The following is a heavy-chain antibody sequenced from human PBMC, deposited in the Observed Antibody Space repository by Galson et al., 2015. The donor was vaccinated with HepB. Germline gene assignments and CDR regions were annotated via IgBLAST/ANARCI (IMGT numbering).Heavy chain of an antibody. Sequence: SLRLSCAASGFTFSSYGMHWVRQAPGKGLEWVAVISYDGSNKYYADSVKGRFTISRDNSKNTLDLQTNSLRAEDTAVYYCARALGTYSSGWYSDYWGQGTLVTVSP. CDR2: ISYDGSNK. D-gene: IGHD6-19*01. CDR3: ARALGTYSSGWYSDY. J-gene: IGHJ4*02. CDR1: GFTFSSYG. V-gene: IGHV3-30*03.